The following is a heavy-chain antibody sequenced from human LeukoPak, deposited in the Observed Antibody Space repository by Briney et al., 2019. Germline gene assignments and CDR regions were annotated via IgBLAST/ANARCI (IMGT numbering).Heavy chain of an antibody. CDR1: GGSISSYY. D-gene: IGHD4-17*01. J-gene: IGHJ4*02. V-gene: IGHV4-59*12. CDR2: IYYSGSI. Sequence: SETLSLTCTVSGGSISSYYWSWIRQPPGKGLEWIGYIYYSGSINYNPSLKSRVTISVDTSKNQFSLKLSSVTAADTAVYYCARVPGYGDYGYFDYWGQGTLVTVSS. CDR3: ARVPGYGDYGYFDY.